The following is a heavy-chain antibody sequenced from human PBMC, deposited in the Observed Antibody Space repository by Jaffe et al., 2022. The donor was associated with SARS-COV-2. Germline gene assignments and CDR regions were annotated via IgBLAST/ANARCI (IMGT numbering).Heavy chain of an antibody. D-gene: IGHD5-18*01. CDR3: ARGGGYSYGPSDY. J-gene: IGHJ4*02. CDR2: INHSGST. V-gene: IGHV4-34*01. CDR1: GGSFSGYY. Sequence: QVQLQQWGAGLLKPSETLSLTCAVYGGSFSGYYWSWIRQPPGKGLEWIGEINHSGSTNYNPSLKSRVTISVDTSKNQFSLKLSSVTAADTAVYYCARGGGYSYGPSDYWGQGTLVTVSS.